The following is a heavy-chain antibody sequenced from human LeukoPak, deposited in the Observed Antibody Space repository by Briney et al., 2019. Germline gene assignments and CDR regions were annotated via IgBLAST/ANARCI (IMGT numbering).Heavy chain of an antibody. V-gene: IGHV3-49*04. Sequence: GGSLRLSCTPSGFTFGDYDMSWVRHAPGKGLEWVGFIRSKIYGGTIEYAASVKGRFTISRDDSKAIAYLQMDSLKTEDTAVYYCTRGSGWFDRWGQGTLVTVSS. CDR1: GFTFGDYD. J-gene: IGHJ5*02. CDR2: IRSKIYGGTI. D-gene: IGHD3-10*01. CDR3: TRGSGWFDR.